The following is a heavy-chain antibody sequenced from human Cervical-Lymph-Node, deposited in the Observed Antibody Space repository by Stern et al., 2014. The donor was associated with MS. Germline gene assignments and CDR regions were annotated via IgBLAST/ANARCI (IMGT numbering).Heavy chain of an antibody. D-gene: IGHD2-21*01. CDR1: GYPFTSYA. CDR3: ARDGGSAYCGDDCFDY. CDR2: INTNTGNP. V-gene: IGHV7-4-1*02. Sequence: VQLEESGSELKKPGASVKVSCKASGYPFTSYAMNWVRQAPGQGLEWMGWINTNTGNPTYAQAFTGRFVFSLDTSVSTAYLQINSLEAEDTAVYYCARDGGSAYCGDDCFDYWGQGTLVTVSS. J-gene: IGHJ4*02.